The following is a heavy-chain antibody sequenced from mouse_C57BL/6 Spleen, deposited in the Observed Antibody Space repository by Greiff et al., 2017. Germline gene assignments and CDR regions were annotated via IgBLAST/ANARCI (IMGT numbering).Heavy chain of an antibody. CDR1: GYTFTDYS. J-gene: IGHJ4*01. V-gene: IGHV1-18*01. CDR2: INPNNGGT. Sequence: EVQLVEPGPELVKPGASVKIPCKASGYTFTDYSMDWVKQSHGQSLEWIGDINPNNGGTIYNQKFKGKATLTVDKSSSTAYMELRSLTSEDTAVNYCARRGIYDGYYDAMDYWGQGPSVTVSS. D-gene: IGHD2-3*01. CDR3: ARRGIYDGYYDAMDY.